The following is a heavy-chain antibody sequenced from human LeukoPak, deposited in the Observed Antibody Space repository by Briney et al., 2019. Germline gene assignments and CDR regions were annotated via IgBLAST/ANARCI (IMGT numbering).Heavy chain of an antibody. D-gene: IGHD6-13*01. Sequence: PGGSLRLSCAPSGFTFSDYYMGWIRQAPGKGLEWVSYITNNGRKTYYADSVKGRFTISRDNAKNSLFLQMNSLRAEDTAVYFCARVKQQLVRLLGRDTTYYYYYYMDVWGKGTTVTVSS. CDR2: ITNNGRKT. CDR3: ARVKQQLVRLLGRDTTYYYYYYMDV. V-gene: IGHV3-11*04. CDR1: GFTFSDYY. J-gene: IGHJ6*03.